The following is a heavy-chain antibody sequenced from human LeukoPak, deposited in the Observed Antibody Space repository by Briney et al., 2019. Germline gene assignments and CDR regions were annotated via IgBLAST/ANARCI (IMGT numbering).Heavy chain of an antibody. V-gene: IGHV3-7*01. J-gene: IGHJ1*01. CDR3: ATGHYRDPAG. CDR2: INQDRSET. CDR1: GCTFSDSW. Sequence: PGGSLRLSCAASGCTFSDSWMNWVRQAPGKGPEWVANINQDRSETHYVESVKGRFNISRDNAKNSLYLQMNSLRVEDTALYYCATGHYRDPAGWGQGALVTVSA. D-gene: IGHD5-24*01.